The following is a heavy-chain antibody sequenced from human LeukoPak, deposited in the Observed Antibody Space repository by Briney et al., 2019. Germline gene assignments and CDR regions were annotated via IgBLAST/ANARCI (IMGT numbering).Heavy chain of an antibody. CDR2: VSPTGRDT. Sequence: QAGGSLRLSCAASGFTFSSYPMSWVRQAPGKGPEWVSSVSPTGRDTYYADSVKGRFTISRDNSKNTLYLQMNSLRAEDTAVYYCAKSSGGFGELNLVRYHYMDVWGKGTTVTISS. J-gene: IGHJ6*03. V-gene: IGHV3-23*01. D-gene: IGHD3-10*01. CDR3: AKSSGGFGELNLVRYHYMDV. CDR1: GFTFSSYP.